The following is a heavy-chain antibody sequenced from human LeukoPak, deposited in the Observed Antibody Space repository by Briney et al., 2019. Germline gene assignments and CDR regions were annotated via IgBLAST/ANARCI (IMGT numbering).Heavy chain of an antibody. J-gene: IGHJ4*02. CDR1: NYSINNGYY. Sequence: SETLSLTCTVSNYSINNGYYWGWIRQPPGKGLEWIGSIYHSGRTYYNPSLKSRLTISVDTSKNQFFLKLSSVTAADTAVYFCARDETYSDFWSGSTEWGKGHYLDYWGQGILVTVSS. V-gene: IGHV4-38-2*02. CDR3: ARDETYSDFWSGSTEWGKGHYLDY. D-gene: IGHD3-3*01. CDR2: IYHSGRT.